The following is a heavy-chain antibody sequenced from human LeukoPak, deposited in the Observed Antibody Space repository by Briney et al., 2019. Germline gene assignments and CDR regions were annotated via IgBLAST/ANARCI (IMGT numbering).Heavy chain of an antibody. V-gene: IGHV3-7*01. J-gene: IGHJ4*02. Sequence: GGSLTLSCVASGSSFSGSSMSWVRQAAGKGLDWVANIKQDGNEQHYVDSVDGRFTTSRDHAKNSLYLQMHSLRAEDTALYYCVEREYYLDSWGQGTLVTVSS. CDR3: VEREYYLDS. D-gene: IGHD1-26*01. CDR2: IKQDGNEQ. CDR1: GSSFSGSS.